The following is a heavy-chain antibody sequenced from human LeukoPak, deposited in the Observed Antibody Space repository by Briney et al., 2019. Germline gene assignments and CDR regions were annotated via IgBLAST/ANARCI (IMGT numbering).Heavy chain of an antibody. D-gene: IGHD4-23*01. V-gene: IGHV3-30*03. J-gene: IGHJ6*03. CDR2: ISFDGGSI. CDR1: GFIFNNYG. Sequence: GGSLRLSCAASGFIFNNYGMHWVRQAPGKGLEWVAVISFDGGSIYYADSVKGRFTISRDNAKNSLYLQMNSLRAEDTAVYYCARERPLDYGGPRGYYYYMDVWGKGTTVTVSS. CDR3: ARERPLDYGGPRGYYYYMDV.